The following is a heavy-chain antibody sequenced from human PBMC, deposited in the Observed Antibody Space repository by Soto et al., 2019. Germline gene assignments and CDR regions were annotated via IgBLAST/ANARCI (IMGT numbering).Heavy chain of an antibody. CDR3: ARKGLDYGGNSDWFDP. CDR1: GGTSSSYA. Sequence: GASVKVSCKASGGTSSSYAISWVRQAPGQGLEWMGGIIPIFGTANYAQKFQGRVTITADESTSTAYMELSSLRSEDTAVYYCARKGLDYGGNSDWFDPWGQGTLVTVSS. V-gene: IGHV1-69*13. J-gene: IGHJ5*02. D-gene: IGHD4-17*01. CDR2: IIPIFGTA.